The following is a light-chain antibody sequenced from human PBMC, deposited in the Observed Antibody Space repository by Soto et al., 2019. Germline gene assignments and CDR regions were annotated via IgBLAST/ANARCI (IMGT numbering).Light chain of an antibody. CDR1: QSVSNN. CDR2: GAS. CDR3: QQYNDWPPWT. V-gene: IGKV3-15*01. J-gene: IGKJ1*01. Sequence: EILMTQSPATLSLSPGDRATLSCQVSQSVSNNLAWYQQRPGQAPRLLIYGASTRATGIPARFSGSGSGTEFTLTISSLQSEDFAVYYCQQYNDWPPWTFGQGTKVDIK.